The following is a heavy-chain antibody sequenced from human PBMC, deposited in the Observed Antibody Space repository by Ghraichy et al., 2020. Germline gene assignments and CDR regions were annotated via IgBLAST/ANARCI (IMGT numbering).Heavy chain of an antibody. Sequence: ASVKVSCKASGYTFTSYGISWVRQAPGQGLEWMGWISAYNGNTNYAQKLQGRVTMTTDTSTSTAYMELRSLRSDDTAVYYCARDPEMYCSGGSCYSGDFDYWGQGTLVTVSS. CDR3: ARDPEMYCSGGSCYSGDFDY. CDR1: GYTFTSYG. J-gene: IGHJ4*02. D-gene: IGHD2-15*01. CDR2: ISAYNGNT. V-gene: IGHV1-18*01.